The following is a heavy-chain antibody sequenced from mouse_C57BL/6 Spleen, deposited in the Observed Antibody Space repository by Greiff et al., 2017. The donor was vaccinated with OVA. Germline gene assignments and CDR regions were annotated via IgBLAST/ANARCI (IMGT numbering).Heavy chain of an antibody. CDR3: TREWDNYAMDY. CDR1: GYTFTDHT. V-gene: IGHV1-78*01. CDR2: IYPRDGST. Sequence: QVQLQQSDAELVKPGASVKISCKVSGYTFTDHTIHWMKQRPEQGLEWIGYIYPRDGSTKYNEKFQGKATLTADKSSSTAYMQISSLTSEDSADYFCTREWDNYAMDYWGQGTTVTVSS. D-gene: IGHD4-1*01. J-gene: IGHJ4*01.